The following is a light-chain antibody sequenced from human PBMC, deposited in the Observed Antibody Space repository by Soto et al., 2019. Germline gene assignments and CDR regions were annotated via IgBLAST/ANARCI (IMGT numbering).Light chain of an antibody. CDR1: SGSVSSNYY. V-gene: IGLV8-61*01. CDR3: VLYMGGGLLL. CDR2: SSN. J-gene: IGLJ3*02. Sequence: QTVVTQEPSRSVSPGGTVTLTCALTSGSVSSNYYPSWYQQTPGQPPRTLMYSSNNRFFGVPDRFSGSILGNKAALTITGAQADDEADYYCVLYMGGGLLLFGGGTKLTVL.